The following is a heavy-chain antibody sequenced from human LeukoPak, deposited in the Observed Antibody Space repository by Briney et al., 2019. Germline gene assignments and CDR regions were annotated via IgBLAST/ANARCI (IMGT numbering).Heavy chain of an antibody. Sequence: GGSLRLSCAASGFTFSSYELNWVRQSPGKGLEWISYISSSGSTLYYADSVKGRFTISRDDAKNSLYLQMNSLRGDDTAMYYCAGERGGYGFCWGQGTLVTVSS. CDR3: AGERGGYGFC. CDR2: ISSSGSTL. J-gene: IGHJ4*02. V-gene: IGHV3-48*03. CDR1: GFTFSSYE. D-gene: IGHD5-12*01.